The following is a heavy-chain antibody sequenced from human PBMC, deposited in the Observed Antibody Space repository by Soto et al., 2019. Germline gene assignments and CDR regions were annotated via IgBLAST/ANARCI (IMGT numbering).Heavy chain of an antibody. J-gene: IGHJ3*02. CDR1: GYTFSDYY. V-gene: IGHV1-2*02. CDR3: ERSVRGHDAFDI. Sequence: QVQLVQSGAEVKKPGASLKVSCKTSGYTFSDYYMHWVRQAPGQGLEWMGWINPDNDGTNYAQKFQGRISMTGDTSITTAYLELSGLRYDDTAIYYCERSVRGHDAFDIWGQGTMVTVSS. D-gene: IGHD3-10*02. CDR2: INPDNDGT.